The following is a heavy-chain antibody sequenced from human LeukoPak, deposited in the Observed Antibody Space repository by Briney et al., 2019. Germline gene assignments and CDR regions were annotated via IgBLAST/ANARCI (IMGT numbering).Heavy chain of an antibody. CDR1: GGSISGTNW. CDR3: SRESGAFCPFGY. D-gene: IGHD1-26*01. Sequence: SETLSLTCGVSGGSISGTNWWSWLRPPPGQGLEWIGEISLTGQTNYSPSLNGRVTMSLDKSSNQLSPNLTSVTAADTATYYCSRESGAFCPFGYWGQGTLVIVSS. CDR2: ISLTGQT. J-gene: IGHJ4*02. V-gene: IGHV4/OR15-8*02.